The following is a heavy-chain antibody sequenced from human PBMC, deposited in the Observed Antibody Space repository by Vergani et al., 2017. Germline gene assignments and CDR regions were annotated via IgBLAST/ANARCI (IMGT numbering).Heavy chain of an antibody. CDR2: INWNGGST. V-gene: IGHV3-20*04. CDR1: GFTFDDYG. CDR3: GRGGGGETSSYYYYGMDV. D-gene: IGHD3-16*01. Sequence: EVQLVESGGGVVRPGGSLRLSCAASGFTFDDYGMSWVRQAPGKGLEWVSGINWNGGSTGYADSVKGRFTISRDNAKNSLYLQMNSLRAEDTALYYCGRGGGGETSSYYYYGMDVWGQGTTVTVSS. J-gene: IGHJ6*02.